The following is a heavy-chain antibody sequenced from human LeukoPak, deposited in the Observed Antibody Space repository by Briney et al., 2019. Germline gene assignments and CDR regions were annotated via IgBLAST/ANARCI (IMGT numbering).Heavy chain of an antibody. J-gene: IGHJ4*02. CDR3: ARTSGVSVAGSPYYFDF. D-gene: IGHD6-19*01. CDR1: GYLFINYG. CDR2: ISPYSGNT. Sequence: ASVKVSCKTSGYLFINYGIIWLRQAPGQGLECMGWISPYSGNTDYAQKLQGRVTMTTDTSTTTAYMELRSLRFDDTAVYYCARTSGVSVAGSPYYFDFWGQGTLISVSS. V-gene: IGHV1-18*01.